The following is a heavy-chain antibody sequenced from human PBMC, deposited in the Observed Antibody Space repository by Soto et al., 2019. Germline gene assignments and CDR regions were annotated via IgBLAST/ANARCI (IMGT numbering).Heavy chain of an antibody. V-gene: IGHV1-18*04. CDR3: ARDFCPLGSGSPCPIYGLDF. CDR1: GYTFTSYG. CDR2: ISAYSGNT. J-gene: IGHJ6*02. Sequence: ASVKVSCKASGYTFTSYGISWVRQAPGQGLEWMGWISAYSGNTNYAQKLQGRVTMTTDTSTSTAYMEVSGLHSDDTAVYFCARDFCPLGSGSPCPIYGLDFWGQGTTVTVSS. D-gene: IGHD3-10*01.